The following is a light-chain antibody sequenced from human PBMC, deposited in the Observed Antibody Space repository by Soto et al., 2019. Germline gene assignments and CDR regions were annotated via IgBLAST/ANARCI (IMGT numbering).Light chain of an antibody. CDR3: SSYAGSNNFV. CDR2: SVN. CDR1: RSDVRTYAS. J-gene: IGLJ1*01. V-gene: IGLV2-8*01. Sequence: QSALSQPPSVSGSPGQPVTISCTGTRSDVRTYASVSSYQHHPGTVPKPRIYSVNTQPSGVPDRFSGSRSGNAASMTISGLQAEDEADYYCSSYAGSNNFVFGTGTKVTVL.